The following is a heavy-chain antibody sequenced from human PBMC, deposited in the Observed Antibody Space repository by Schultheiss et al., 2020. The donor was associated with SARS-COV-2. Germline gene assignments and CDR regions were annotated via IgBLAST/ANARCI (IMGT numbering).Heavy chain of an antibody. J-gene: IGHJ4*02. CDR3: VADDFYSGWHAGY. D-gene: IGHD6-19*01. Sequence: GGSLRLSCAASGVTFSRNCMSWFRQPPGKGLEWVAYIGGAGIFYADSVKGRFTISRDNTGRSLYLQMNSLRVEDTAVYYCVADDFYSGWHAGYWGQGTLVTVSS. CDR1: GVTFSRNC. V-gene: IGHV3-48*01. CDR2: IGGAGI.